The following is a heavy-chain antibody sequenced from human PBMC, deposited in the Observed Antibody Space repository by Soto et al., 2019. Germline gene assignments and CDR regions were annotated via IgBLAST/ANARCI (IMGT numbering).Heavy chain of an antibody. J-gene: IGHJ4*02. V-gene: IGHV3-9*01. CDR2: ISWNSGSI. D-gene: IGHD6-13*01. CDR1: GFTFDDYA. Sequence: LRLSCAASGFTFDDYAMHWVRQAPGKGLEWVSGISWNSGSIGYADSVKGRFTISRDNAKNSLYLQMNSLRAEDTALYYCAKDKGIAAARDYFDYWGQGTLVTVSS. CDR3: AKDKGIAAARDYFDY.